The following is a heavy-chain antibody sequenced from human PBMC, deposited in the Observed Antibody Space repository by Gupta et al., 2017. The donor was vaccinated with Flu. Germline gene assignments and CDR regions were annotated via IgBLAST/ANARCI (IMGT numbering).Heavy chain of an antibody. Sequence: EVQLVESGGGLVQPGGSLRPSCAASGFTFSSSWMSWVRQAPGKGLEWVANIKQDGSEKYYVDSVKGRFTISRDNAKNSLYLQMNSLRAEDTAVYYCARELGCSGGSCYSRLEYYGMDVWGQGTTVTVSS. J-gene: IGHJ6*02. D-gene: IGHD2-15*01. V-gene: IGHV3-7*04. CDR3: ARELGCSGGSCYSRLEYYGMDV. CDR2: IKQDGSEK. CDR1: GFTFSSSW.